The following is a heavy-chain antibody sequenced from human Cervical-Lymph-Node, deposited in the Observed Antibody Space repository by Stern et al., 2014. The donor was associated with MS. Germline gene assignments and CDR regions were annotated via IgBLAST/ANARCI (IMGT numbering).Heavy chain of an antibody. V-gene: IGHV1-69*01. CDR3: VRDQGGIAAS. Sequence: QLVQSGAEVKQPGSSMKVSCKASGGTLSNIEISWVRQAPGQGLEWLGGIMPLFGTTNYAQQVQGRVTIVADESTNTVNMELSRLRSEDTAVYYCVRDQGGIAASWGQGTLVTVSS. CDR1: GGTLSNIE. D-gene: IGHD6-13*01. J-gene: IGHJ4*02. CDR2: IMPLFGTT.